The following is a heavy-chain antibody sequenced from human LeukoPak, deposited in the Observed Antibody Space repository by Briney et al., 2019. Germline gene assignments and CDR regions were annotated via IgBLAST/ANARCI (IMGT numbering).Heavy chain of an antibody. CDR2: ISYSGST. V-gene: IGHV4-59*08. J-gene: IGHJ2*01. CDR1: GGSISNYY. Sequence: SETLSLTCTVSGGSISNYYWSWVRQPPGKGLEWIGYISYSGSTNYNPSLKSRVTISVDTSKNQFSLKLSSVTAADTAVYYCARRGYYYDSSGYYHHWYFDLWGPGTLVTVSS. D-gene: IGHD3-22*01. CDR3: ARRGYYYDSSGYYHHWYFDL.